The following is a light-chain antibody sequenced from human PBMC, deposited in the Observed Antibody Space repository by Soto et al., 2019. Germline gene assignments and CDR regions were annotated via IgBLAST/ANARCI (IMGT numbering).Light chain of an antibody. CDR1: QSVSSY. V-gene: IGKV3-11*01. Sequence: EIVLTQSTATLSLSPGERATLSCRASQSVSSYLAWYQQKPGQAPSLLIYDASNRATGVPARFSGSGSGTDFTLTISSLEPEDFAVYYCQQRSNWPPSTFGQGTRLEIK. CDR3: QQRSNWPPST. CDR2: DAS. J-gene: IGKJ5*01.